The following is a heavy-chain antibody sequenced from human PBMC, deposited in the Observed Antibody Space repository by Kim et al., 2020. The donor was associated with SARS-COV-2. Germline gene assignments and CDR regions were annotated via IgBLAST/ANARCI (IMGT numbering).Heavy chain of an antibody. D-gene: IGHD6-19*01. CDR2: IYYSGST. V-gene: IGHV4-59*01. CDR3: ARDLIFGSGPKVDYYGMDV. J-gene: IGHJ6*02. Sequence: SETLSLTCTVSGGSISSYYWSWIRQPPGKGLEWIGYIYYSGSTNYNPSLKSRVTISVDTSKNQFSLKLSSVTAADTAVYYCARDLIFGSGPKVDYYGMDVWGQGTTVTVSS. CDR1: GGSISSYY.